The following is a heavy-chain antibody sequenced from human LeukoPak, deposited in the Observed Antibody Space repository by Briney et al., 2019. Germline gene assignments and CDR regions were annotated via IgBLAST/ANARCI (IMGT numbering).Heavy chain of an antibody. Sequence: GVSLRLSCTASGFTFGDYAVSWVRRAPGRGLEWVGLIRRRAFGETADYAASVKGRFTISRDDSKSIAYLQMNSLKTEDTAVYYCTREGAAAAYGMDVWGQGTTVTVSS. CDR1: GFTFGDYA. J-gene: IGHJ6*02. CDR3: TREGAAAAYGMDV. D-gene: IGHD6-13*01. V-gene: IGHV3-49*04. CDR2: IRRRAFGETA.